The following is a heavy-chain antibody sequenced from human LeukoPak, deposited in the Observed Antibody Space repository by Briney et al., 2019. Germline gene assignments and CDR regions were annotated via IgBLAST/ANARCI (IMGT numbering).Heavy chain of an antibody. CDR2: IYYSGRT. D-gene: IGHD2/OR15-2a*01. J-gene: IGHJ3*02. CDR3: ARHNKAFDI. CDR1: GGSISSSSYY. V-gene: IGHV4-39*01. Sequence: PSETLSLTCSVSGGSISSSSYYWGWIRQPPGKGLEWIGSIYYSGRTYYNPALKSRVTISVDTSKSQFSLKLSSVTAADTAVYYCARHNKAFDIWGQGTMVTVSS.